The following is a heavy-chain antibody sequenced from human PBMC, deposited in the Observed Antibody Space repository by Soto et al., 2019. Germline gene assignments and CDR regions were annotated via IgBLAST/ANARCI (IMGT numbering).Heavy chain of an antibody. CDR2: IGTAGDT. V-gene: IGHV3-13*01. CDR1: GFTFSGFD. J-gene: IGHJ4*02. D-gene: IGHD2-15*01. Sequence: HPXGSLRLSWEASGFTFSGFDMHWVRQPTGKGLEWVSTIGTAGDTYYAVSVKGRFTISRDNAKNSLSLQMNSLRAGDTAVYFCARGQEVGAHFFDSWGQGTQVTVSS. CDR3: ARGQEVGAHFFDS.